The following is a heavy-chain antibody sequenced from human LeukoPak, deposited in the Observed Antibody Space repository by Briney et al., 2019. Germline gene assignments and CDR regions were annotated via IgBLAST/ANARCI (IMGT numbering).Heavy chain of an antibody. J-gene: IGHJ4*02. CDR3: ALGVATNRCDF. CDR2: ISSSTSTI. D-gene: IGHD5-24*01. V-gene: IGHV3-48*02. CDR1: GFTFSSYN. Sequence: GGSLRLSCAASGFTFSSYNMNWVRQAPGKGLEWISYISSSTSTIYYADSVKGRFTISRDNGKNSLHLQMNSLRDEDTAVYYCALGVATNRCDFWGQGTLVTVSS.